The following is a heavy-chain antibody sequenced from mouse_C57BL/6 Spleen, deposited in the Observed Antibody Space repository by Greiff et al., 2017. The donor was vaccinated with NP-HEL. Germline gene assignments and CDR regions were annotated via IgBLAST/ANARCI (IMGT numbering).Heavy chain of an antibody. D-gene: IGHD2-13*01. J-gene: IGHJ3*01. CDR1: GYTFTDYS. Sequence: VQLQQSGPELVKPGPSVTISCKASGYTFTDYSLNWVEQSHGKSLEWIGDFNPNNGGTSSTQKFKGKATLTVDESSSTAYMEHRSLTSEDSAVYYCAGGGDWFAYWGKGTLVTVSA. CDR3: AGGGDWFAY. V-gene: IGHV1-26*01. CDR2: FNPNNGGT.